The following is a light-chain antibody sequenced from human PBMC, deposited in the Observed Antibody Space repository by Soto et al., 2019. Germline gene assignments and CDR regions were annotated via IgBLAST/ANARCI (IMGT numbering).Light chain of an antibody. Sequence: QSGLTQPPSLSAAPGQKVTISCSESISNIGGNSVSWYQQLPGTAPKLLIYDDNKRPSGIPDRFSGSKSGTSATLGITGFQTGDEADYYCGSWDSSLSTYVYGTGAKVTVL. J-gene: IGLJ1*01. CDR1: ISNIGGNS. CDR2: DDN. CDR3: GSWDSSLSTYV. V-gene: IGLV1-51*01.